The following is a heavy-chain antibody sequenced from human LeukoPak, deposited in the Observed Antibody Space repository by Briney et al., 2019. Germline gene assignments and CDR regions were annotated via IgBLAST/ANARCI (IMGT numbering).Heavy chain of an antibody. J-gene: IGHJ3*02. CDR1: EFIFNTYT. CDR2: ISGGSDTI. Sequence: GGSLRLSCAASEFIFNTYTMNWVRQAPGKGLEWVSYISGGSDTIHCADSVKGRFTISRDTAKNSLYLQMNSLRAEDTALYYCARDRNWAFDIWGQGTMVTVSS. V-gene: IGHV3-48*01. D-gene: IGHD1-14*01. CDR3: ARDRNWAFDI.